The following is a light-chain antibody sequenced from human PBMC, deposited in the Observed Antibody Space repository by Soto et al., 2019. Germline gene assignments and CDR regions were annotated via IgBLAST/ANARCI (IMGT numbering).Light chain of an antibody. Sequence: QSALTQPASVSGSPGQSITVSCTGTRSDVGGYNFVSWYQQHPGKAPKLLIFEVTNRPSGVSDRFSGSKSGNTASLTISGLQAEDEADYYCGSYTRSSPYVFGSGTKVIVL. V-gene: IGLV2-14*01. CDR3: GSYTRSSPYV. CDR2: EVT. J-gene: IGLJ1*01. CDR1: RSDVGGYNF.